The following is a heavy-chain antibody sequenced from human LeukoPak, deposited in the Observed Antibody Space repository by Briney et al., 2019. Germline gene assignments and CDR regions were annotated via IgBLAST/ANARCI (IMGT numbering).Heavy chain of an antibody. J-gene: IGHJ6*03. V-gene: IGHV3-7*01. CDR2: IKQDGSEK. Sequence: GGSLRLSCAASGFSVSSNYMSWVRQAPGKGLEWVANIKQDGSEKYYVDSVKGRFTISRDNAKNSLYLQMNSLRAEDTAVYYCARDSRAAAVSYYYYYYMDVWGKGTTVTISS. CDR1: GFSVSSNY. D-gene: IGHD6-13*01. CDR3: ARDSRAAAVSYYYYYYMDV.